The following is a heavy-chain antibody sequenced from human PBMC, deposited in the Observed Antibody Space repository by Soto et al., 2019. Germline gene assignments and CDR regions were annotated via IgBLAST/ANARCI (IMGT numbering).Heavy chain of an antibody. V-gene: IGHV1-3*01. CDR1: GYTFTSYA. D-gene: IGHD4-17*01. Sequence: QVQLVQSGAEVKKPGASVKVSCKASGYTFTSYAMHWVRQAPGQRLEWMGWINAGNGNTKYSQKFQGRVTITRDTSASTAYMELSSLRSEDTAVYYCASGGSEGYGDYEAVWFDYWGQGTLVTVSS. J-gene: IGHJ4*02. CDR3: ASGGSEGYGDYEAVWFDY. CDR2: INAGNGNT.